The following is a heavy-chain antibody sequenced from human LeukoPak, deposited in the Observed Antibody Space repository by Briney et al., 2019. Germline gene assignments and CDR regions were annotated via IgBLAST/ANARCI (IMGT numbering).Heavy chain of an antibody. CDR1: NGSINSYY. V-gene: IGHV4-59*01. D-gene: IGHD2-2*01. CDR3: ARVTSSFNCAYYYYMDV. Sequence: SETLSLTCTVSNGSINSYYWSWVRQPPGKGLEWIGYVHDSGRTKYNPSLKSRVTISVDTSKNHFSLRVTSVTAADTAVYYCARVTSSFNCAYYYYMDVWGKGTTVSISS. CDR2: VHDSGRT. J-gene: IGHJ6*03.